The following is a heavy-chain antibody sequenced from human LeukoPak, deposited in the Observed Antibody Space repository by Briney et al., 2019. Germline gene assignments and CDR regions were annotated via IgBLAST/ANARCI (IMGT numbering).Heavy chain of an antibody. D-gene: IGHD1-7*01. CDR1: GYTFTGYY. V-gene: IGHV1-2*02. J-gene: IGHJ5*02. Sequence: GASVKVSCKASGYTFTGYYMHWVRQAPGQGLEWMGWINPNSGGTNYAQKFQGRVTMTRDTSISTAYMELSRLRSDDTAVYYCAREKITGTTSWFDPWGQGTLVTVSS. CDR2: INPNSGGT. CDR3: AREKITGTTSWFDP.